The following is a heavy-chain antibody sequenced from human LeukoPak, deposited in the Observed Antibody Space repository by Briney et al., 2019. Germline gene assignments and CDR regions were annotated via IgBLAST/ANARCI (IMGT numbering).Heavy chain of an antibody. J-gene: IGHJ4*02. Sequence: PSETLSLPCAVPGYSISVGNYCGWVRQPPGKGLEWIGSVSLSGSTCYNPSLESRVSLSMDTSKNQFSLKLNSATAADTAAYYFARHAFFDSTGYYYYFDYWGQGSLVTVSS. CDR2: VSLSGST. CDR1: GYSISVGNY. D-gene: IGHD3-22*01. V-gene: IGHV4-38-2*01. CDR3: ARHAFFDSTGYYYYFDY.